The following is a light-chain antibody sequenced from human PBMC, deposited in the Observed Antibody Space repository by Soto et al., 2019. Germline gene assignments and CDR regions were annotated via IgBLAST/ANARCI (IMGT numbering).Light chain of an antibody. V-gene: IGKV3-20*01. CDR1: QSVSSTF. Sequence: EIVLTQSPGTLSLSPGERATHSCRASQSVSSTFLAWYQQKPGQAPRLLIYGASSRATGIPDRFSGSGSGTDFTLTISRLEPEDFAVYYCQQYGSRAYTFGQGTRWISN. J-gene: IGKJ2*01. CDR2: GAS. CDR3: QQYGSRAYT.